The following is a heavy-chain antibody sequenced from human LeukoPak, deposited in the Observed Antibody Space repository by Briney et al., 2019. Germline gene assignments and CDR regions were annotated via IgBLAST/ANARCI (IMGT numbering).Heavy chain of an antibody. Sequence: GGPLRLSCAASGFTFSSYWMNWARQAPGKGLEWVASINHNGNVNYYVDSVKGQFTISRDNAKNSLYLQMSNLRAEDTAVYFCARGGGLDVWGQGATVTVSS. CDR2: INHNGNVN. V-gene: IGHV3-7*03. D-gene: IGHD3-16*01. CDR3: ARGGGLDV. CDR1: GFTFSSYW. J-gene: IGHJ6*02.